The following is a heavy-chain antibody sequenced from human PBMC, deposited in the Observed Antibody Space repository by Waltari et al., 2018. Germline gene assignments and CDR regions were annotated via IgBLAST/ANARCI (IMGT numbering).Heavy chain of an antibody. CDR1: GNTLTELS. J-gene: IGHJ4*02. CDR3: ATSPIALFGTLY. Sequence: QVQLVQSGAEVKKPGASVKVSCKVSGNTLTELSMHGVRQAPGKGLEWMGGFDPEDGETIYAQAFQGRVTVTEDTSTDTAYMEVSSLRSEDTAVYYCATSPIALFGTLYWGQGTLVTVSS. CDR2: FDPEDGET. V-gene: IGHV1-24*01. D-gene: IGHD6-13*01.